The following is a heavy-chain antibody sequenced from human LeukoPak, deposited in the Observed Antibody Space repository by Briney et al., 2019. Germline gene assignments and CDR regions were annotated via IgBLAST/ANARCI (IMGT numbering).Heavy chain of an antibody. J-gene: IGHJ5*02. D-gene: IGHD1-26*01. CDR1: GGSISSYY. V-gene: IGHV4-4*08. Sequence: SETLSLTCTVSGGSISSYYWSWIRQPPGKGLEWIGYIYYSGSTNYNPSLKSRVTISIDTSKNQFSLKLSSVTAADTAVYYCAREMGGSYWFDPWGQGTLVTVSS. CDR2: IYYSGST. CDR3: AREMGGSYWFDP.